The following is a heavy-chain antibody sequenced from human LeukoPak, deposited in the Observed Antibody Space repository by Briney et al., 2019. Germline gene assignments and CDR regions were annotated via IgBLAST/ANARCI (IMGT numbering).Heavy chain of an antibody. D-gene: IGHD3-3*01. Sequence: GGSLKLSCAASGFTFSGSAMHWVRQASGQGLEWVGRIRSKANSYATAYAVSVKGRFTISRDDSKNTAYLQMNSLKTEDTAVYYCTRLYDFWSGYPDYWGRGTLVTVSS. J-gene: IGHJ4*02. V-gene: IGHV3-73*01. CDR1: GFTFSGSA. CDR2: IRSKANSYAT. CDR3: TRLYDFWSGYPDY.